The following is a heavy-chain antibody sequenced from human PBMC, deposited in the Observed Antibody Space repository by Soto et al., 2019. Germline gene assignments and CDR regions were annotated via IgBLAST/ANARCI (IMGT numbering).Heavy chain of an antibody. CDR2: IYYSGST. V-gene: IGHV4-59*01. CDR3: ARDNPLGPIAAAGSVYYYGMDV. Sequence: SSETLSLTCTVSGGSISSYYWSWIRQPPGKGLEWIGYIYYSGSTNYNPSLKSRVTISVDTSKNQFSLKLSSVTAADTAVYYCARDNPLGPIAAAGSVYYYGMDVWGQGTTVTVSS. D-gene: IGHD6-13*01. CDR1: GGSISSYY. J-gene: IGHJ6*02.